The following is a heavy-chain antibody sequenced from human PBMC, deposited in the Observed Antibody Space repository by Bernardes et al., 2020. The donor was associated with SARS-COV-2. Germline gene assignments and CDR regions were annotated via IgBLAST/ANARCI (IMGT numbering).Heavy chain of an antibody. J-gene: IGHJ3*02. CDR1: RYTFTGHY. V-gene: IGHV1-2*02. D-gene: IGHD2-21*01. Sequence: ASVKVSCKASRYTFTGHYMRWVRQAPGRGLEWMGWISPNSGDTDYPQKFQGRVTMTRDTSISTAYMKLGRLTSDDTAVYFCARGEVEMATVQDALDIWGQGTMVTVSS. CDR2: ISPNSGDT. CDR3: ARGEVEMATVQDALDI.